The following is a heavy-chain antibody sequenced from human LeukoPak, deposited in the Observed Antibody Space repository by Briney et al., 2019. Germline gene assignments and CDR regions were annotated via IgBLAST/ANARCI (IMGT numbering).Heavy chain of an antibody. CDR1: GGSFSGYY. Sequence: SETLSLTCAVYGGSFSGYYWSWIRQPPGKGLEWIGEINHSGSTSYNPSLKSRVTISVDTSKNQFSLKLSSVTAADTAVYYCARGPWNWNYRRYYGMDVWGQGTTVTVSS. CDR2: INHSGST. D-gene: IGHD1-7*01. J-gene: IGHJ6*02. V-gene: IGHV4-34*01. CDR3: ARGPWNWNYRRYYGMDV.